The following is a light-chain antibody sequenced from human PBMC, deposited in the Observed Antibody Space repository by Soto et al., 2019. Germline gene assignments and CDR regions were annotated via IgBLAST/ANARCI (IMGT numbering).Light chain of an antibody. V-gene: IGKV3-20*01. J-gene: IGKJ1*01. CDR3: QQYGSSPPT. CDR2: GTS. CDR1: QSVTNNY. Sequence: EIVLTQSPGTLSLSPGERATLSCRASQSVTNNYLAWYQRKPGQPPRLLIYGTSYRSTDIPRRFSGSGSGTDFTLTMTRLDPEDFAGYYCQQYGSSPPTFGQGTKVEIK.